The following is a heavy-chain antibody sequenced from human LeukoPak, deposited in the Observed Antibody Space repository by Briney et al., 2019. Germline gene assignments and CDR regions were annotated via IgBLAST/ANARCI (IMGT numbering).Heavy chain of an antibody. V-gene: IGHV4-59*12. CDR3: ARLAVTTDY. CDR2: IYYSGST. D-gene: IGHD4-17*01. J-gene: IGHJ4*02. Sequence: SETLSLTCTVSGGSISSYYWSWIRQPPGKGLEWIGYIYYSGSTNYNPSLNSRVTISVDTSKNQFSLKLSSVTAADTAVYYCARLAVTTDYWGQGTLVTVSS. CDR1: GGSISSYY.